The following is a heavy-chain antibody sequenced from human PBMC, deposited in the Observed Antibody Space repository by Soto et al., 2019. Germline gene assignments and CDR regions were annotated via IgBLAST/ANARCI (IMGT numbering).Heavy chain of an antibody. CDR2: ISYDGSNK. V-gene: IGHV3-30*18. CDR3: AKLDV. CDR1: GFTFSSYG. Sequence: QVQLVESGGGVVQPGRSLRLSCAASGFTFSSYGMHWVRQAPGKGLEWVAVISYDGSNKYYADSVKGRFTISRDNSKKTLYLQMNSPRADDTAVYCWAKLDVWGPGTTVTVSS. J-gene: IGHJ6*02.